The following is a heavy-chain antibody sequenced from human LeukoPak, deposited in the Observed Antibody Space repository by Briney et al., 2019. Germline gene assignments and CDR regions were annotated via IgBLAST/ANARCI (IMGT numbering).Heavy chain of an antibody. CDR3: ASGNYYYYYYMDV. D-gene: IGHD1-1*01. Sequence: PSETLSLTCTVSGGSISSSSYYWGWIRQRPGTGLEWIGSINYSGSTYYNPSLKSRVTISVDTSKNQFSLKLSSVTAADTAVYYCASGNYYYYYYMDVWGKGTTVTVSS. CDR2: INYSGST. J-gene: IGHJ6*03. V-gene: IGHV4-39*01. CDR1: GGSISSSSYY.